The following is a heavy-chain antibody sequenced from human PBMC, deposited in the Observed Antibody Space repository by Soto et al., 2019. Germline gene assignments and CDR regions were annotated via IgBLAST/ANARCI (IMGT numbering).Heavy chain of an antibody. CDR1: GYGFTTYG. Sequence: QVHLVQSGAEVKKPGASVKVSCKGSGYGFTTYGITWVRQAHGQGLEWMAWISAHNGNTNYAQKLQGRVTVTRDTSTSTAYMELRSLRSDDTAVYYCARGRYGDYWGRGALVTVSS. J-gene: IGHJ4*02. V-gene: IGHV1-18*01. CDR2: ISAHNGNT. D-gene: IGHD1-1*01. CDR3: ARGRYGDY.